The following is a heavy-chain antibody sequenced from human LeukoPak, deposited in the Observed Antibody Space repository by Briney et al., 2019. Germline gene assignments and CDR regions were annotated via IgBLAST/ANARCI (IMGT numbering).Heavy chain of an antibody. CDR1: GRSISSGGYS. V-gene: IGHV4-30-2*01. D-gene: IGHD7-27*01. Sequence: SQTLSLTCAVSGRSISSGGYSWSWIRQPPGKGLEWIRYIYHSGSTYYNPSLKSRVTISVDRSKNQFSLKLSSVTAADTAVYYCARVSWGNSFDYWGQGTLVTVSS. J-gene: IGHJ4*02. CDR2: IYHSGST. CDR3: ARVSWGNSFDY.